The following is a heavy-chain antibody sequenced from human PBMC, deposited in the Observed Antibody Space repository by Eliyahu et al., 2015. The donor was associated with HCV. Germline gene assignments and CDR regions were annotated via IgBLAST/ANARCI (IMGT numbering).Heavy chain of an antibody. CDR2: INAGNGNT. D-gene: IGHD3-10*01. CDR3: ARDGLTDYYGSFGFDY. J-gene: IGHJ4*02. Sequence: QVQLVQSGAEVKKPGASVKVSCKASGYTFTSYAMHWVRQAPGQRLEWMGWINAGNGNTKYSQKFQGRVTITRDTSASTAYMELSSLRSEDTAVYYCARDGLTDYYGSFGFDYWGQGTLVTVSS. CDR1: GYTFTSYA. V-gene: IGHV1-3*01.